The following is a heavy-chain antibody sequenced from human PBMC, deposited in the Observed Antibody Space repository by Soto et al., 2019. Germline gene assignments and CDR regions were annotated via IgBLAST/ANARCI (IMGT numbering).Heavy chain of an antibody. D-gene: IGHD2-2*01. CDR3: ARDENIVVVPAAMPTYYYYYGMDV. J-gene: IGHJ6*02. V-gene: IGHV1-69*13. Sequence: GASVKLSCKASAGTFSSYAISWVRQAPGQGLEWMGGIIPIFGTANYAQKFQGRVTITADESTSTAYMELSSLRSEDTAVYYCARDENIVVVPAAMPTYYYYYGMDVWGQGTTVTVS. CDR1: AGTFSSYA. CDR2: IIPIFGTA.